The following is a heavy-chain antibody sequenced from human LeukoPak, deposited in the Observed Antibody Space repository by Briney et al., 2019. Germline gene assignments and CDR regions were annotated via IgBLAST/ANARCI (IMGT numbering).Heavy chain of an antibody. Sequence: GGSLRLSCAVSGLSSNYMSWVRQAPAKGLEWVSVIYGDGTTHYADSVKGRFTISRDSSKNTLYLQMTSLRDEDTAVFFCARVNRLTGTHYYYMDVWGKGTTVTVSS. CDR3: ARVNRLTGTHYYYMDV. J-gene: IGHJ6*03. CDR2: IYGDGTT. CDR1: GLSSNY. D-gene: IGHD1-20*01. V-gene: IGHV3-53*01.